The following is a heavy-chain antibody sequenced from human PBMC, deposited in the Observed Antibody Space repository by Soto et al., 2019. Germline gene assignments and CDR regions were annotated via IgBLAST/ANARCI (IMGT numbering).Heavy chain of an antibody. J-gene: IGHJ6*02. CDR2: ISAYNGNT. D-gene: IGHD4-17*01. Sequence: ASVKVSCKASGYTFTSYGISWLRQARGQGLEWMGWISAYNGNTNYAQKLQGRVTMTTEKSKSTAYMELRSLRSDDTAVYYCATSVSADYGDYYYYYGMDVWG. V-gene: IGHV1-18*01. CDR3: ATSVSADYGDYYYYYGMDV. CDR1: GYTFTSYG.